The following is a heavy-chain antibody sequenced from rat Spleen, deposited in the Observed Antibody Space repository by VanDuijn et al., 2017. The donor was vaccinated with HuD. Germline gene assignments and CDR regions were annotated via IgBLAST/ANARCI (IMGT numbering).Heavy chain of an antibody. CDR2: ISSGGTT. Sequence: QVQLKESGPGLVQPSQTLSLTCTVSGFSLTNNGVSWVRQPPGKDLEWIAAISSGGTTYYNSALKSRLSISRDTSKSQVYLKMNSLQTEDTATYSCARGDYRGWFAYWGQGTLVTVSS. CDR3: ARGDYRGWFAY. D-gene: IGHD1-11*01. CDR1: GFSLTNNG. J-gene: IGHJ3*01. V-gene: IGHV2S12*01.